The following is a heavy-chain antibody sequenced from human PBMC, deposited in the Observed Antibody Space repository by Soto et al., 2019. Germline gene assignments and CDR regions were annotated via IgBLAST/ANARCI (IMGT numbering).Heavy chain of an antibody. V-gene: IGHV4-59*01. D-gene: IGHD3-9*01. CDR2: IYYSGST. Sequence: TSETLSLTCTVSGGSISSYYWSWIRQPPGKGLEWIGYIYYSGSTNYNPSLKSRVTISVDTSKNQFSLKLSSVTAAGTAVYYCARVVNYYDILTGYLDPWGQGTLVTVSS. CDR3: ARVVNYYDILTGYLDP. CDR1: GGSISSYY. J-gene: IGHJ5*02.